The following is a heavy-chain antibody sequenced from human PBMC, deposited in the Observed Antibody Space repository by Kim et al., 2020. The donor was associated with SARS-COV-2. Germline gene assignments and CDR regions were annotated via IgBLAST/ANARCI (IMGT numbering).Heavy chain of an antibody. Sequence: LKRRVTISVDTSKNQFSLKLSSVTAADTAVYYCAGTAPYSSSWPAGFDYWGQGTLVTVSS. V-gene: IGHV4-59*01. D-gene: IGHD6-13*01. J-gene: IGHJ4*02. CDR3: AGTAPYSSSWPAGFDY.